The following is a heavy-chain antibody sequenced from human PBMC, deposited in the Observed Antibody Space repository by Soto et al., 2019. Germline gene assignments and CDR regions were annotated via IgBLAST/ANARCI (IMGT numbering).Heavy chain of an antibody. CDR2: IYYSGST. CDR1: GGSISSGGYY. D-gene: IGHD3-3*01. V-gene: IGHV4-31*03. J-gene: IGHJ4*02. Sequence: SETLSLTCTVSGGSISSGGYYWSWIRQHPGKGLEWIGYIYYSGSTYYNPSLKSRVTISVDTSKNQFSLKLSSVTAADTAVYYCARLRAADFIYYFDYWGQGALVTVSS. CDR3: ARLRAADFIYYFDY.